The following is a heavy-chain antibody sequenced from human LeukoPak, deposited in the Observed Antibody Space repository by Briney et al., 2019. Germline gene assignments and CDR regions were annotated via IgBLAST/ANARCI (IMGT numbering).Heavy chain of an antibody. V-gene: IGHV1-69*13. CDR3: ARDRYSGYSYGYSPFDY. D-gene: IGHD5-18*01. CDR1: GGTFSSYA. CDR2: IIPIFGTA. J-gene: IGHJ4*02. Sequence: SVKVSCKASGGTFSSYAISWVRQAPGQGLEWMGGIIPIFGTANYAQKFQGRVTITADESTSTAYMELSSLRSEDTAVYYCARDRYSGYSYGYSPFDYWGQGTLVTVSS.